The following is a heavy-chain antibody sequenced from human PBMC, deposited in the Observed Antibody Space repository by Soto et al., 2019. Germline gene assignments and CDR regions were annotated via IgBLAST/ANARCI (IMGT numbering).Heavy chain of an antibody. Sequence: RGESLKISCKGSGYRFTNYFITWVRQMPGRGLEWMGRIDPSDSHTKYSPSFQGHVTISADNSITSAYLQWSSLKASDTAMYYCARHSRIATPLDSWGQGTLVTVSS. CDR1: GYRFTNYF. CDR3: ARHSRIATPLDS. J-gene: IGHJ4*02. CDR2: IDPSDSHT. D-gene: IGHD6-6*01. V-gene: IGHV5-10-1*01.